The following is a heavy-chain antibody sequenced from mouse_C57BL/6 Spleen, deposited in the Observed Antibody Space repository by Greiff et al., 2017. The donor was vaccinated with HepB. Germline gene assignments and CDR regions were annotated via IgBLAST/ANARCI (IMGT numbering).Heavy chain of an antibody. Sequence: VQLQQSGAELVRPGTSVKVSCKASGYAFTNYLIEWVKQRPGQGLEWIGVINPGSGGTNYNEKFKGKATLTADKSSSTAYMQLSSLTSEDSAVYFCARRGFITTVVATSYYAMDYWGQGTSVTVSS. CDR3: ARRGFITTVVATSYYAMDY. D-gene: IGHD1-1*01. CDR1: GYAFTNYL. CDR2: INPGSGGT. J-gene: IGHJ4*01. V-gene: IGHV1-54*01.